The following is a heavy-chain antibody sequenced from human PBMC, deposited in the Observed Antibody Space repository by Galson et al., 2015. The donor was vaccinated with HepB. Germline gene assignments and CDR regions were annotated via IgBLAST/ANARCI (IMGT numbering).Heavy chain of an antibody. Sequence: SLRLSCAASGFTFSSYSMNWVRQAPGKGLEWVSYISSSSSTIYYADSVKGRFTISRDNAKNSLYLQMNSLRAEDTAVYYCARVLWFRELLFDYWGQGTLATVSS. CDR1: GFTFSSYS. CDR3: ARVLWFRELLFDY. V-gene: IGHV3-48*01. D-gene: IGHD3-10*01. CDR2: ISSSSSTI. J-gene: IGHJ4*02.